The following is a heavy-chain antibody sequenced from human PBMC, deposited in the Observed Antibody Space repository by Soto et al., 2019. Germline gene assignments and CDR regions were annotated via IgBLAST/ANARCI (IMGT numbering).Heavy chain of an antibody. J-gene: IGHJ4*02. V-gene: IGHV3-15*07. Sequence: GGSLRLSCAASGFTFSNAWMNWVRQAPGKGLEWVGRIKSKTDGGTTDYAAPVKGRFTISRDDSKNTLYLQMNSLKTEDTAVYYCTTRIVVVPAATKKTFDYWGQGTLVTVSS. CDR3: TTRIVVVPAATKKTFDY. CDR2: IKSKTDGGTT. D-gene: IGHD2-2*01. CDR1: GFTFSNAW.